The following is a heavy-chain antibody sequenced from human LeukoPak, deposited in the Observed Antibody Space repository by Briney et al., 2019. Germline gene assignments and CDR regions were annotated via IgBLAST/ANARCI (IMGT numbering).Heavy chain of an antibody. CDR2: INHSGST. CDR1: GGSFSGYY. J-gene: IGHJ4*02. CDR3: ARRPHSQRNSWIQLWSR. D-gene: IGHD5-18*01. V-gene: IGHV4-34*01. Sequence: SETLSLTCAVYGGSFSGYYWSWIRQPLGKGLEWIGEINHSGSTNYNPSLKSRVTISVDTSKNQFSLKLSSVTAADTAVYYCARRPHSQRNSWIQLWSRWGQGTLVTVSS.